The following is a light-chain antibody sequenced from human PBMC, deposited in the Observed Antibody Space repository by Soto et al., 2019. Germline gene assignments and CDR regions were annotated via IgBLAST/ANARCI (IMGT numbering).Light chain of an antibody. Sequence: EIVMTQSPATLSVSPGQRATLSCRASQSVSRNLAWYQQKPGQAPRLLIYAASTRATGIPARFSGSGSGTEFTLTISSRQSEDFSVYYCQQYNNLPDTFGQGPKLEI. V-gene: IGKV3-15*01. J-gene: IGKJ2*01. CDR2: AAS. CDR1: QSVSRN. CDR3: QQYNNLPDT.